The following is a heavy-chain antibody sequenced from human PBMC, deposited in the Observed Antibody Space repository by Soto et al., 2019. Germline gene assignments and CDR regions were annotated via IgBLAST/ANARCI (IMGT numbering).Heavy chain of an antibody. CDR2: INSDGSST. Sequence: GGSLRLSCAASGFTFISYWMHWVLQAPGKGLVWVSRINSDGSSTSYADSVKGRFTISRDNAKNTLYLQMNSLRAEDTAVYYCASSRPKSPGSTYVSLRACHPSRQSTGLTVS. J-gene: IGHJ5*02. D-gene: IGHD5-18*01. CDR3: ASSRPKSPGSTYVSLRACHP. V-gene: IGHV3-74*01. CDR1: GFTFISYW.